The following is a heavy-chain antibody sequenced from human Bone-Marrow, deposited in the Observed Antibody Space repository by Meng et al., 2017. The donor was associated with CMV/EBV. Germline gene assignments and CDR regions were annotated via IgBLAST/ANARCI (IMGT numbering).Heavy chain of an antibody. J-gene: IGHJ6*02. CDR3: ARELPLGYCSSTSCYDDRFYYGMDV. CDR1: GFTFSNYT. D-gene: IGHD2-2*01. CDR2: SINFSGYL. Sequence: GESLKISCAASGFTFSNYTMHWVRQAPGKGLEWVSSINFSGYLFYADSVKGRFTISRDNAKNSLYLQMNSLRAEDTAVYYCARELPLGYCSSTSCYDDRFYYGMDVWGQGTTVTVSS. V-gene: IGHV3-21*01.